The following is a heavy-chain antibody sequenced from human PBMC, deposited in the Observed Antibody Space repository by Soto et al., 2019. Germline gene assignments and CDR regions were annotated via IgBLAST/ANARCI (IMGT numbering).Heavy chain of an antibody. J-gene: IGHJ5*02. CDR2: IIPMYGPA. CDR3: ARVTSMVRGVIDNWFDP. CDR1: GGTFSSYA. V-gene: IGHV1-69*13. D-gene: IGHD3-10*01. Sequence: ASVKVSCKASGGTFSSYAIHWVRQAPGQGLEWMGGIIPMYGPAKYAQRFQGRVTITADESTTTVYMELTSLTSQDTAVYYCARVTSMVRGVIDNWFDPWGHGTLVTVSS.